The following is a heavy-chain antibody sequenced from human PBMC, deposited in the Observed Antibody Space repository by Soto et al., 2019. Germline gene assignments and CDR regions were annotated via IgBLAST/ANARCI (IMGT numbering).Heavy chain of an antibody. CDR2: MNPNSGNT. CDR1: GDTFTDYD. Sequence: ASVKVSCKTSGDTFTDYDINWVRQATGQGLEWMGWMNPNSGNTGYAQKFQGRVSMTRNTATSTAYMELSSLRSDDTAIYYCARDRSTTNTVWGQGTMVSVS. J-gene: IGHJ3*01. D-gene: IGHD2-2*01. V-gene: IGHV1-8*01. CDR3: ARDRSTTNTV.